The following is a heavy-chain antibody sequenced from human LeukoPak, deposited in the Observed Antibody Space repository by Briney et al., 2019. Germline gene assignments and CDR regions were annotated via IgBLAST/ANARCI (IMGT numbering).Heavy chain of an antibody. Sequence: PSETLSLTCTVSGGSISGYYWSWIRQPPGKGLEWIGEINHSGSTNYNPSLKSRVTISVDTSKNQFSLKLSSVTAADTAVYYCARVLMVRGLIRRSPYMDVWGKGTTVTISS. J-gene: IGHJ6*03. CDR2: INHSGST. D-gene: IGHD3-10*01. CDR1: GGSISGYY. CDR3: ARVLMVRGLIRRSPYMDV. V-gene: IGHV4-34*01.